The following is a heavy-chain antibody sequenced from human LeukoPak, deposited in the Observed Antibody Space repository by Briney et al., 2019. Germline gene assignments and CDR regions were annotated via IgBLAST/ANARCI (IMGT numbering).Heavy chain of an antibody. D-gene: IGHD2-8*01. CDR2: IYTSGST. CDR1: GGSISSYY. J-gene: IGHJ4*02. CDR3: AREGPNYLTNGVYFDY. V-gene: IGHV4-4*07. Sequence: PSETLSLTCTVSGGSISSYYWSWIRQPAGKGLEWIGRIYTSGSTNYNPSLKSRVTMSVATSKNQFSQKLSSVTAADTAVYYCAREGPNYLTNGVYFDYWGQGTLVTVSS.